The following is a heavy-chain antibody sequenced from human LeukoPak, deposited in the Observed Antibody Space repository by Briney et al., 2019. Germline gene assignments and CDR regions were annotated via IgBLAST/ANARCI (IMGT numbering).Heavy chain of an antibody. J-gene: IGHJ4*02. D-gene: IGHD5-18*01. CDR3: ARATQLWFDFDY. CDR2: IYDSGST. V-gene: IGHV4-39*01. CDR1: GASISGSGYY. Sequence: SETLSLTCTVSGASISGSGYYWGWIRQPPGKGLEWIGNIYDSGSTYYNASLQSRVTISIDTSKNQFSLRLSSVTAADTAVYYCARATQLWFDFDYWGQGTLVTVSS.